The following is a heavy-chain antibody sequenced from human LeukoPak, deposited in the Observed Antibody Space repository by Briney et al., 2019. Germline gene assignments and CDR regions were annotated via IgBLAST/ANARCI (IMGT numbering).Heavy chain of an antibody. Sequence: PSETLSHTYIVSGGSISNHYWNWIRQSPGKRLEWIGYVSDSDNSNYSPSLKSRLTLSLDTSQNQFSLTLSSVTAADSAVYFCARGVVYNYGYPYFDYWGLGTLVTVSS. J-gene: IGHJ4*02. CDR3: ARGVVYNYGYPYFDY. CDR1: GGSISNHY. V-gene: IGHV4-59*11. D-gene: IGHD5-18*01. CDR2: VSDSDNS.